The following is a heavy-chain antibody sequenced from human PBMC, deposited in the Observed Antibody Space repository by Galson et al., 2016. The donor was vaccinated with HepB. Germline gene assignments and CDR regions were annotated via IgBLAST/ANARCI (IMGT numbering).Heavy chain of an antibody. Sequence: SLRLSCAASGFTFSSYSMNWVRQAPGKGLVWVSSISSSSRYIYYADSVKGRFTISRDNAKNSLDLQMNSLRAEDTAVYYCARSTHGGGRPSYFDYWGQGTLVTVSS. CDR3: ARSTHGGGRPSYFDY. D-gene: IGHD4-23*01. V-gene: IGHV3-21*01. J-gene: IGHJ4*02. CDR2: ISSSSRYI. CDR1: GFTFSSYS.